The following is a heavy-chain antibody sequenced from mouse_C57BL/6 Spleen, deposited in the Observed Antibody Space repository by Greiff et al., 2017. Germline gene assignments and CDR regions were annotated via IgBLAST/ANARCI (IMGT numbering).Heavy chain of an antibody. CDR1: GYAFTNYL. D-gene: IGHD2-4*01. V-gene: IGHV1-54*01. CDR3: TYDYDEGFAY. J-gene: IGHJ3*01. CDR2: INPGSGGT. Sequence: QVQLKQSGAELVRPGTSVKVSCKASGYAFTNYLIEWVKQRPGQGLEWIGVINPGSGGTNYNEKFKGKATLTADKSSSTAYMQLSSLTSEDSAVYFCTYDYDEGFAYWGQGTLVTVSA.